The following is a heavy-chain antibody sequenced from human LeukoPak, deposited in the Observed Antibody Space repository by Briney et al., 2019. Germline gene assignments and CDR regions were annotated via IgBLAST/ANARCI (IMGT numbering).Heavy chain of an antibody. CDR3: ARSRRNYGSGSYNRPFDP. CDR2: ISGSGGST. V-gene: IGHV3-23*01. J-gene: IGHJ5*02. Sequence: PGGSLRLSCAASGFTFDDYGMSWVRQAPGKGLEWVSAISGSGGSTYYADSVKGRFTTSRDNAKNSLYLQMNSLRAEDTAVYYCARSRRNYGSGSYNRPFDPWGQGTLVTVSS. CDR1: GFTFDDYG. D-gene: IGHD3-10*01.